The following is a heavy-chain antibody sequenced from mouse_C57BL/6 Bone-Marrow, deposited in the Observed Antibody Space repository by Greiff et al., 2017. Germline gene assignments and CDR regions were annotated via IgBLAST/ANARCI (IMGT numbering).Heavy chain of an antibody. CDR2: ISNGGGST. V-gene: IGHV5-12*01. D-gene: IGHD1-1*01. Sequence: EVMLVESGGGLVQPGGSLKLSCAASGFTFSDYYMYWVRQTPEERLEWVAYISNGGGSTYYPDTVKGRFTISRDNAKNTLYLQMSRLKSEDTAMYYCARLPYYGSSYDAMDYWGQGTSVTVSS. CDR3: ARLPYYGSSYDAMDY. CDR1: GFTFSDYY. J-gene: IGHJ4*01.